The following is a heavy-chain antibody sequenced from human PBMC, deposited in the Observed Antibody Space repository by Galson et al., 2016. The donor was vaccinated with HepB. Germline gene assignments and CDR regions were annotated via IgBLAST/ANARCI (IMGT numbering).Heavy chain of an antibody. Sequence: TLSLTCTVSGGSISSSSHYWGWIRQPPGKGLEWIGSIYYSGSTYYNPSLKSRVTISVDTSKNQISLKLSSVTAADTAVYYCARRSPLSRWFGEYDHWGQGTTVTVSS. J-gene: IGHJ6*02. D-gene: IGHD3-10*01. CDR1: GGSISSSSHY. CDR2: IYYSGST. V-gene: IGHV4-39*07. CDR3: ARRSPLSRWFGEYDH.